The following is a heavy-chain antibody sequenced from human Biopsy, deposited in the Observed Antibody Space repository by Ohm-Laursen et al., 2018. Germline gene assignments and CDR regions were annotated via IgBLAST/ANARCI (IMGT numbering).Heavy chain of an antibody. CDR1: GGPFSSYY. J-gene: IGHJ2*01. CDR2: VYYTGST. CDR3: AKDRGYYSDRTVPGYFDL. Sequence: SETLSLTCPVSGGPFSSYYWNWIRQPPGKGLQWIGYVYYTGSTDYNPSLQSRVTISVDTSKNHFSLRLRSVTPADTAIYYCAKDRGYYSDRTVPGYFDLWGRGTLVTVSS. V-gene: IGHV4-59*01. D-gene: IGHD3-22*01.